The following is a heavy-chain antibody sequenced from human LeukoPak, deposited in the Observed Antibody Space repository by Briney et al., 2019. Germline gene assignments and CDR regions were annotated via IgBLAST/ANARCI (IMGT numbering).Heavy chain of an antibody. CDR3: ASYSNYGSSYYFDY. CDR1: GGSISSGDYY. J-gene: IGHJ4*02. V-gene: IGHV4-30-4*01. Sequence: SQTLSLTCTVSGGSISSGDYYWSWIRQPPGKGLEWIGHIYYSGSTYYNPSLKSRVTISVDTSKNQFSLKLSSVTAADTAVYYCASYSNYGSSYYFDYWGQGTLVTVSS. CDR2: IYYSGST. D-gene: IGHD4-11*01.